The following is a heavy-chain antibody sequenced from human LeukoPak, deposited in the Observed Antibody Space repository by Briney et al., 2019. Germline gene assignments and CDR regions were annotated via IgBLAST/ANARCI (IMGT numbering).Heavy chain of an antibody. D-gene: IGHD5-18*01. J-gene: IGHJ5*02. Sequence: ASVKVSCKASGYTFTSYGISWVRQAPGQGLEWMGWISAYNGNTNYAQKLQGRVTMTTDTSTSTAYMELRSLRSDDTAVYYCARGGIQLWLRHWFDPWGQGTLVTVSS. V-gene: IGHV1-18*01. CDR2: ISAYNGNT. CDR1: GYTFTSYG. CDR3: ARGGIQLWLRHWFDP.